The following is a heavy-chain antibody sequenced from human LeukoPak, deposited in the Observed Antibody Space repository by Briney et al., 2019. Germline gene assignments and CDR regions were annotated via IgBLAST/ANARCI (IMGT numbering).Heavy chain of an antibody. Sequence: GGSLRLSCAASGFTLSSYWMHWVRQAPGKGLEWASRINGDGSSTPYANSVKGRFNISRDNAKNTLYLQMHSLRADDTAVYYCARGSTSGWPDYFDYWGQGSVVTVSS. J-gene: IGHJ4*02. D-gene: IGHD6-19*01. CDR1: GFTLSSYW. CDR3: ARGSTSGWPDYFDY. V-gene: IGHV3-74*01. CDR2: INGDGSST.